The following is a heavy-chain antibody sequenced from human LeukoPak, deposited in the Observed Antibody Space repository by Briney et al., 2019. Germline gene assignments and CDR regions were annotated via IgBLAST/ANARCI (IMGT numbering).Heavy chain of an antibody. CDR1: GFTFSSYS. J-gene: IGHJ4*02. CDR3: ARVFVVVPAAPDY. CDR2: ISSSSSYI. D-gene: IGHD2-2*01. V-gene: IGHV3-21*01. Sequence: GGSLRLSCAASGFTFSSYSMNWVRQAPGKGLEWVSSISSSSSYIYYADSVKGRFTISRDNAKNSLYLQMNSLRAEDTAVYYCARVFVVVPAAPDYWGQGTLVTVSS.